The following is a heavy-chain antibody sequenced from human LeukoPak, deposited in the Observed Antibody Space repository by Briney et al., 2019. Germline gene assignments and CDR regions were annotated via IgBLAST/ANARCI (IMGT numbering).Heavy chain of an antibody. D-gene: IGHD3-22*01. CDR1: GGSISSYY. CDR2: IYTSGST. CDR3: ARQIPEGDYYYDSSGYLDY. J-gene: IGHJ4*02. Sequence: SETLSLTCTVSGGSISSYYWSWIRQPPGKGLEWIGYIYTSGSTNYNPSLKSRVTISVDTSKNQFSLKLSSVTAADTAVYYCARQIPEGDYYYDSSGYLDYWGQGTLVNVSS. V-gene: IGHV4-4*09.